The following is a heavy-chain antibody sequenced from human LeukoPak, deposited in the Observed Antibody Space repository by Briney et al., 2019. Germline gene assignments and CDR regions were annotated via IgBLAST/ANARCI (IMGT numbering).Heavy chain of an antibody. J-gene: IGHJ5*02. Sequence: SETLSLTCSVSGGSMSSYYWSWIRQSPGKGLEWIGNVYYSGSTDSNPSLKSRVTMSVDTSKNQFSMKLSSVTAADTAVYYCARGGTPITMIVVESNWFDPWGQGTRVTVSS. D-gene: IGHD3-22*01. CDR1: GGSMSSYY. CDR3: ARGGTPITMIVVESNWFDP. CDR2: VYYSGST. V-gene: IGHV4-59*01.